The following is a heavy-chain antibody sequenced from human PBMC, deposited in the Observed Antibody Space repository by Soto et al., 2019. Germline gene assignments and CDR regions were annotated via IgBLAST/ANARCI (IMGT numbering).Heavy chain of an antibody. CDR3: ARDPVDGYAFFDY. V-gene: IGHV4-4*02. D-gene: IGHD5-12*01. CDR1: GASIGTSNW. Sequence: PSETLSLTCAVSGASIGTSNWWSWVRQSPGKGLEWIGEIHDSGSTESNPSLKSRVTISLDKSKNQFSLNVSSVTAADTAVYYCARDPVDGYAFFDYWGQGILVTVSS. J-gene: IGHJ4*02. CDR2: IHDSGST.